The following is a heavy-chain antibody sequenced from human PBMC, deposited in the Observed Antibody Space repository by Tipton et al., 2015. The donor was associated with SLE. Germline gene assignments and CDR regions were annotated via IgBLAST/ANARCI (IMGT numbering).Heavy chain of an antibody. CDR3: ARSSSGSFDH. D-gene: IGHD3-3*01. J-gene: IGHJ4*02. CDR2: ITPIFGTA. CDR1: GGTFSSSD. Sequence: QLVQSGAEVKKPGSSVKVSCKASGGTFSSSDISWVRQAPGQGLEWMGGITPIFGTANYAQKFQGRVTVSTDESTNTAYMELSNLTSDDTAMYYCARSSSGSFDHWGQGTLVAVSS. V-gene: IGHV1-69*05.